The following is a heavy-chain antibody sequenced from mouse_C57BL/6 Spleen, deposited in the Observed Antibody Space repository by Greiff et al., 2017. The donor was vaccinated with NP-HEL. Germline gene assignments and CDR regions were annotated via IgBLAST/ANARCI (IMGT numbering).Heavy chain of an antibody. V-gene: IGHV1-64*01. J-gene: IGHJ2*01. D-gene: IGHD1-1*01. CDR2: IHPNSGST. CDR3: ASASTVVGRYFDY. CDR1: GYTFTSYW. Sequence: VQLQQPGAELVKPGASVKLSCKASGYTFTSYWMHWVKQRPGQGLEWIGMIHPNSGSTNYNEKFKSKATLTVDKSSSTAYMQLSSLTSEDSAVYYCASASTVVGRYFDYWGQGTTLTVAS.